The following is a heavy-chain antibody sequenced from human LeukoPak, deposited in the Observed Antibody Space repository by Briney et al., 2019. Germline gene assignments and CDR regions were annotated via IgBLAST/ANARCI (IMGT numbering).Heavy chain of an antibody. CDR1: GYTFTSYD. CDR3: ARAYYDFWSGYYTVSFDY. J-gene: IGHJ4*02. Sequence: ASVKVSCKASGYTFTSYDINWVRQATGQGLEWMGWMNPNSGNTGYAQKFQGRATITRNTSISTAYMELSSLRSEDTAVYYCARAYYDFWSGYYTVSFDYWGQGTLVTVSS. V-gene: IGHV1-8*03. CDR2: MNPNSGNT. D-gene: IGHD3-3*01.